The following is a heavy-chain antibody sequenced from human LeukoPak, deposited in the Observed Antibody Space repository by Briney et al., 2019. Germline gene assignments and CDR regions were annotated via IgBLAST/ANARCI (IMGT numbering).Heavy chain of an antibody. Sequence: SETLSLTCTVSGGSISSYYWSWIRQPPGKGLEWIGNIYYSGSTNYNPSLKSRVTISVDTSKNQFSLKLSSVTAADTAVYYCARRKAYYYDSSGYYSPYYYYMDVWGKGTTVTISS. V-gene: IGHV4-59*12. CDR1: GGSISSYY. CDR2: IYYSGST. D-gene: IGHD3-22*01. CDR3: ARRKAYYYDSSGYYSPYYYYMDV. J-gene: IGHJ6*03.